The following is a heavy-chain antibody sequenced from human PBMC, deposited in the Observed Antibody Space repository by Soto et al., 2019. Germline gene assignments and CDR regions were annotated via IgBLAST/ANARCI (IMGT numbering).Heavy chain of an antibody. CDR2: IYYSGST. V-gene: IGHV4-59*01. CDR3: ARDSTVAGYYYGMDV. J-gene: IGHJ6*02. CDR1: GGSISSYY. Sequence: QVQLQESGPGLVKPSETLSLTCTVSGGSISSYYWSWIRQPPGKGLEWIGYIYYSGSTNYNPSLKRRVTISVDTYKNQFSLKLSSVTAADTAVYYCARDSTVAGYYYGMDVWGQGTTVTVSS. D-gene: IGHD6-19*01.